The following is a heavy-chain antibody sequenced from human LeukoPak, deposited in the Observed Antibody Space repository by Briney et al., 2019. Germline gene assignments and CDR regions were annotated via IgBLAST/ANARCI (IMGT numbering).Heavy chain of an antibody. V-gene: IGHV4-31*03. J-gene: IGHJ6*02. D-gene: IGHD3-3*01. Sequence: SETLSLTCTVSGGSISSGGYYWSWIRQHPGKGLEWIGYIYYSGSTYYNLSLKSRVTISVDTSKNQFSLKLSSVTAADTAVYYCARGYGSITIFGVVINYGMDVWGQGTTVTVSS. CDR1: GGSISSGGYY. CDR2: IYYSGST. CDR3: ARGYGSITIFGVVINYGMDV.